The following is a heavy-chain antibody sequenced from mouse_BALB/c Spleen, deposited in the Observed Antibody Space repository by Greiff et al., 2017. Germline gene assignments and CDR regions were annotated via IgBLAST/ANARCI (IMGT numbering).Heavy chain of an antibody. CDR3: ARSDRPDAMDY. V-gene: IGHV1S56*01. J-gene: IGHJ4*01. CDR2: IYPGNVNT. D-gene: IGHD2-14*01. Sequence: QVQLKESGPELVKPGASVRISCKASGYTFTSYYIHWVKQRPGQGLEWIGWIYPGNVNTKYNEKFKGKATLTADKSSSTAYMQLSSLTSEDSAVYCCARSDRPDAMDYWGQGTSVTVSS. CDR1: GYTFTSYY.